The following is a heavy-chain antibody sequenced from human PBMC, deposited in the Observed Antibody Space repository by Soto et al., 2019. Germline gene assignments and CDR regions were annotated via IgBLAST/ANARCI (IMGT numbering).Heavy chain of an antibody. CDR3: AKDPISNDYGADYAFDI. J-gene: IGHJ3*02. Sequence: GGSLRLSCAASGFTFSSYAMSWVRQAPGKGLEWVSAISGSGGSTYYPDSVKGRFTISRDNSKNTLYLQMNSLRAEDTAVYYCAKDPISNDYGADYAFDIWGQGPMVTVSS. CDR1: GFTFSSYA. CDR2: ISGSGGST. V-gene: IGHV3-23*01. D-gene: IGHD4-17*01.